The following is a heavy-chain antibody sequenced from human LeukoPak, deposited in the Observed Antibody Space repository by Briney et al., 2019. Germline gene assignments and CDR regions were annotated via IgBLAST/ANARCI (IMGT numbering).Heavy chain of an antibody. Sequence: GGSLGLSCAASGFTFSSHAMSWVRQAPGKGLEWVSAISSSGGSTYYADSVKGRFTVSRDNSKNTLYLQMNSLRADDTAVYYCAKGTMDGGQYYYDTSGGQGTLVTVSS. D-gene: IGHD3-22*01. CDR2: ISSSGGST. CDR3: AKGTMDGGQYYYDTS. V-gene: IGHV3-23*01. J-gene: IGHJ4*02. CDR1: GFTFSSHA.